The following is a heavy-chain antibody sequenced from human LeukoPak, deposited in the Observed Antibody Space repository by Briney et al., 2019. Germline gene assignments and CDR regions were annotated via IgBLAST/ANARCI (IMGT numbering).Heavy chain of an antibody. CDR3: ARESAYSGYDY. CDR2: ISSSGSTI. CDR1: GFTFSSYE. D-gene: IGHD5-12*01. V-gene: IGHV3-48*03. Sequence: GGSLRLSCAASGFTFSSYEMNWVRQAPGKGLEWVSYISSSGSTIYYAGSVKGRFTISRDNAKNSLYLQMNSLRAEDTAVYYCARESAYSGYDYWGQGTLVTVSS. J-gene: IGHJ4*02.